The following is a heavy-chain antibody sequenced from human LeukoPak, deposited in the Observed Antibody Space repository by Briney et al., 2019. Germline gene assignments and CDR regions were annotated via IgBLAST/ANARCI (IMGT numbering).Heavy chain of an antibody. V-gene: IGHV3-30*04. CDR2: ISYNGSNK. CDR3: ARDLILHPTYYYYGMDV. D-gene: IGHD2-15*01. Sequence: PGGSLRLSCAASGFTFSSYAMHWVRQAPGKGLEWVAVISYNGSNKYYADSVKGRFTISRDNSKNTLYLQMNNLRAEDTAVYYCARDLILHPTYYYYGMDVWGKGTTVTVSS. CDR1: GFTFSSYA. J-gene: IGHJ6*04.